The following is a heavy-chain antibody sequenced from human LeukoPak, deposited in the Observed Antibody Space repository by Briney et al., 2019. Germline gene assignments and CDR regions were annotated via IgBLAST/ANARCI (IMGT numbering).Heavy chain of an antibody. Sequence: SETLSLTCTVSGDSISSYYWSWIRQPAGKGLEWIGRINTSGSTNCNPSLKSRVTMSVDTSKNQFSLKLSSVTAADTAVYYCARGVTSYYDILTGSSPEGWFDPWGQGTLVTVSS. CDR3: ARGVTSYYDILTGSSPEGWFDP. J-gene: IGHJ5*02. V-gene: IGHV4-4*07. D-gene: IGHD3-9*01. CDR1: GDSISSYY. CDR2: INTSGST.